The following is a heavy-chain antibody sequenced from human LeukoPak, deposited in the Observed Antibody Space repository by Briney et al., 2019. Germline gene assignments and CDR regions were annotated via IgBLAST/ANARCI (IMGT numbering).Heavy chain of an antibody. CDR2: IYHSGRT. V-gene: IGHV4-38-2*01. CDR3: ARRAYNYVYFDY. CDR1: GSSISSDYY. J-gene: IGHJ4*02. Sequence: SETLSLTCAVSGSSISSDYYWGWIRQPPGKGPEWIGSIYHSGRTYYNPSLKSRVSISVDTSKNQFSLKLTSVTAADTAVYYCARRAYNYVYFDYWGQGTLVTVSS. D-gene: IGHD5-24*01.